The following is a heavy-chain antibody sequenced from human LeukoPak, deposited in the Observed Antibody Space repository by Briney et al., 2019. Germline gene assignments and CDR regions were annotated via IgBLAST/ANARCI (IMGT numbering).Heavy chain of an antibody. Sequence: GGSLRLSCAASGFTFDSYAMSWVRQAPGKGLEWVSSIIGSGVSIYYADPVKGRFTISRDNSKNTLYLQMNSLRAEDTAVFYCAKGRYGSGSYSDYWGQGTLVTVSS. CDR1: GFTFDSYA. J-gene: IGHJ4*02. CDR3: AKGRYGSGSYSDY. D-gene: IGHD3-10*01. CDR2: IIGSGVSI. V-gene: IGHV3-23*01.